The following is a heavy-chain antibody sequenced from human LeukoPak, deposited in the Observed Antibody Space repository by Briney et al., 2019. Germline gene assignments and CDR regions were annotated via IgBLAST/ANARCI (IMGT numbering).Heavy chain of an antibody. J-gene: IGHJ4*02. CDR2: IYYSGST. Sequence: SETLSLTCTVSGGSISSSSYYWGWIRQPPGKGLEWIGSIYYSGSTYYNPSLKSRVTTSVDTSKNQFSLKLSSVTAADTAVYYCARSRGIVDGFDYWGQGTLVTVSS. CDR3: ARSRGIVDGFDY. V-gene: IGHV4-39*01. D-gene: IGHD2-15*01. CDR1: GGSISSSSYY.